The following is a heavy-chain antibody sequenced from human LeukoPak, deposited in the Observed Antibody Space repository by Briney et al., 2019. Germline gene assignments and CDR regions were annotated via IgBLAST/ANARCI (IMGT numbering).Heavy chain of an antibody. D-gene: IGHD5-18*01. Sequence: PGGSLRLSCVGSVFIFSSSSMSWVRQAPCKGLEWVAVISYDGSNKYYADSVKGRFTISRDNSKNTLYLQMNSLRAEDTAVYYCARDELGYSLGIFDYWGQGTLVTVSS. CDR2: ISYDGSNK. J-gene: IGHJ4*02. V-gene: IGHV3-30*04. CDR1: VFIFSSSS. CDR3: ARDELGYSLGIFDY.